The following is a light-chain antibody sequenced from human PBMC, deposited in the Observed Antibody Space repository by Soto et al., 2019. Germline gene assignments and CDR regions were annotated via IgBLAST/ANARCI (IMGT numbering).Light chain of an antibody. CDR2: RAS. CDR1: QNIYYN. Sequence: ILMTQSPATVSVSPGESATLSCRASQNIYYNVAWYQQRPGQAPRLLIYRASTRAPGVPARFSGSGSGTEFTLTIRSLQPEDFTVYSCLQYHNLRAFGQGTKVEI. CDR3: LQYHNLRA. J-gene: IGKJ1*01. V-gene: IGKV3-15*01.